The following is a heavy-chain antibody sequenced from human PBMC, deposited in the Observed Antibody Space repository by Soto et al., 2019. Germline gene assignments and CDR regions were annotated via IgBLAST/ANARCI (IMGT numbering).Heavy chain of an antibody. V-gene: IGHV4-34*01. Sequence: QVQLQQWGAGLLKPSETRSVTCAVYGGSFSGYQWTWIRQTPGKGLEWIGEINDSGNINYNPSLKSRVTIFLDTPKKQISLKLSSVTAADTAVYYCARGLILWFGELSRRGGYYYYMDVWGEGTTVIVSS. J-gene: IGHJ6*03. CDR2: INDSGNI. CDR3: ARGLILWFGELSRRGGYYYYMDV. CDR1: GGSFSGYQ. D-gene: IGHD3-10*01.